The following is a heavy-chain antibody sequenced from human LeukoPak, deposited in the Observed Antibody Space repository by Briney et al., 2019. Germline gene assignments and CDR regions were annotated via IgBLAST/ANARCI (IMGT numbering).Heavy chain of an antibody. Sequence: ASVKVSCKASGYTFTSSYMHWVRQAPGQGLEWMGIINPSGGNTTYAQKFQGRVTMTRDMSTSTVYMELSSLRSEDTAVYYCAKGISPMISLLYFDYWGQGTLVTVSS. CDR3: AKGISPMISLLYFDY. CDR1: GYTFTSSY. J-gene: IGHJ4*02. CDR2: INPSGGNT. D-gene: IGHD3-22*01. V-gene: IGHV1-46*01.